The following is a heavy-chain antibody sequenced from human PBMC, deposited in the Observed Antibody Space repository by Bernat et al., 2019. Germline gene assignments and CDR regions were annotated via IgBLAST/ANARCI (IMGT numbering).Heavy chain of an antibody. CDR2: ISGSGGSK. Sequence: EVQLLESGGGLVQPGGSLRLSCAASGFTFSSYAMSWVRQAPGKGLEWVSAISGSGGSKYYADSVKGRLTISRDNSKNTLYLQMNSLRAEDTAVYYCAKDGRIAARRADYFDYWGQGTLVTVSS. CDR1: GFTFSSYA. D-gene: IGHD6-6*01. V-gene: IGHV3-23*01. CDR3: AKDGRIAARRADYFDY. J-gene: IGHJ4*02.